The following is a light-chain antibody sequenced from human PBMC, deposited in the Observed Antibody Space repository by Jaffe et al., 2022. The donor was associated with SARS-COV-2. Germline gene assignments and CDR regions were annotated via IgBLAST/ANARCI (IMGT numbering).Light chain of an antibody. CDR3: LQDYSYPRT. CDR2: SAS. CDR1: QGVRNA. Sequence: AIQMTQSPSSLSASVGDRVSITCRASQGVRNALGWYQQKPGQAPRLLIYSASYLQSGVPSRFSGSGSGTDFTLTISSLQPEDFATYFCLQDYSYPRTFGQGTKVAIK. J-gene: IGKJ1*01. V-gene: IGKV1-6*02.